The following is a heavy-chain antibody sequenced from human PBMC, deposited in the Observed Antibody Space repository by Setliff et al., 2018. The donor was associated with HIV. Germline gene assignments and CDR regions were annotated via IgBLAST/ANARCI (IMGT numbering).Heavy chain of an antibody. CDR2: MKPNSGNT. V-gene: IGHV1-8*01. Sequence: ASVKVSCKASGYTFTSYDINWVRPATGQGLEWMGWMKPNSGNTGYAQKFQGRVTMTRNTAISTSYMELSSLRSEDTAVYDCARRRMYYYGSGRYYNFSGDYHYGMDVWGEGTTGTVSS. D-gene: IGHD3-10*01. CDR3: ARRRMYYYGSGRYYNFSGDYHYGMDV. J-gene: IGHJ6*04. CDR1: GYTFTSYD.